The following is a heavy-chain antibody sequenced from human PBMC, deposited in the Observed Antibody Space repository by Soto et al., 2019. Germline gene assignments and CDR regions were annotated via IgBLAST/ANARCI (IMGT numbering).Heavy chain of an antibody. CDR3: ARDLLSYGDYLYFGY. D-gene: IGHD4-17*01. V-gene: IGHV3-30-3*01. J-gene: IGHJ4*02. Sequence: GGSLRLSCTASEFTFSSYAMHWVRQAPGKGLEWVAVVSHDGSKEYYADSVKGRFTISRDNSKNTLSLQMNSLRAEDTAVYYCARDLLSYGDYLYFGYWGQGTLVTVSS. CDR2: VSHDGSKE. CDR1: EFTFSSYA.